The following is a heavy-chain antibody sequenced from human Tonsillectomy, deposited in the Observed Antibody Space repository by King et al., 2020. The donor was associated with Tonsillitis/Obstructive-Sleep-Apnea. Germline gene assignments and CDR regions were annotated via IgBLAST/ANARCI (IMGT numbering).Heavy chain of an antibody. D-gene: IGHD2-2*02. J-gene: IGHJ4*02. V-gene: IGHV4-59*01. CDR3: ARVGVVVVPAAIPEIYYFDY. Sequence: VQLQESGPGLVKPSETLSLTCTVSGGSISSYYWSWIRQPPGKGLEWIGYIYYSGSTNYNPSLKSRVTISVDTSKNQFSLKLRSVTAADTAVYYCARVGVVVVPAAIPEIYYFDYWGQGTLVTVSS. CDR1: GGSISSYY. CDR2: IYYSGST.